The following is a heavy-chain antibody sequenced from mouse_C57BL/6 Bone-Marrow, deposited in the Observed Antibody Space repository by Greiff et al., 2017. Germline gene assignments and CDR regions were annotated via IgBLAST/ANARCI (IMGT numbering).Heavy chain of an antibody. CDR1: GYSFTDYN. J-gene: IGHJ4*01. Sequence: VQLLQSGPELVKPGASLTLSCKASGYSFTDYNMNWVNQRNGTSLEWIGVIITNYGTTSYNQKFKGKATLTVDQSSSTAYMQLNGLTSEDSAVYYCAGYCYYYAMDYWGQGTSVTVSS. D-gene: IGHD2-14*01. CDR3: AGYCYYYAMDY. CDR2: IITNYGTT. V-gene: IGHV1-39*01.